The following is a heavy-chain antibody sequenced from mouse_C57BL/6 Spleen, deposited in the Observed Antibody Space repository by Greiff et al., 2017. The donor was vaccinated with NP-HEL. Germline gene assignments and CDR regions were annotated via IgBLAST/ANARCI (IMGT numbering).Heavy chain of an antibody. CDR1: GFSLTSYG. Sequence: VQLVESGPGLVQPSQSLSITCTVSGFSLTSYGVHWVRQSPGKGLEWLGVIWSGGSTDYNAAFITRLSTSKDNSKSQVFFKMNSLQADDTAIYYCARGGLTFYYFDYWGQGTTLTVSS. V-gene: IGHV2-2*01. CDR3: ARGGLTFYYFDY. CDR2: IWSGGST. J-gene: IGHJ2*01. D-gene: IGHD3-1*01.